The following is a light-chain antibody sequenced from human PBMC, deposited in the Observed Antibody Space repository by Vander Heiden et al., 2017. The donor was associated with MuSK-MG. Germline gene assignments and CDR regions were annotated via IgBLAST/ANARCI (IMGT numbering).Light chain of an antibody. V-gene: IGKV3-15*01. CDR2: GAS. CDR1: QSVRSN. Sequence: EVVMTQSPATLSVSPGERATLSCRASQSVRSNLDWYQQKPGQAPRLLIYGASTRATGIPARFSGSGSGTEFTLTISSLQSEDLAVYYCQQDNNWPRTFGQGTKVEIK. J-gene: IGKJ1*01. CDR3: QQDNNWPRT.